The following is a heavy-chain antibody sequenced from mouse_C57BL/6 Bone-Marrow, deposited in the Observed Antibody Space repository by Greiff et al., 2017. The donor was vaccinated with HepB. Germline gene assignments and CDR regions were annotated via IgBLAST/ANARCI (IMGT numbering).Heavy chain of an antibody. CDR1: GYAFTNYL. D-gene: IGHD2-1*01. J-gene: IGHJ2*01. Sequence: VQLQQSGAELVRPGTSVKVYCKASGYAFTNYLIEWVKQRPGQGLEWIGVINPGSGGTNYNEKFKGKATLTADKSSSTAYMQLSSLTSEDSAVYFCARSPYGNYDYWGQGTTLTVSS. CDR3: ARSPYGNYDY. V-gene: IGHV1-54*01. CDR2: INPGSGGT.